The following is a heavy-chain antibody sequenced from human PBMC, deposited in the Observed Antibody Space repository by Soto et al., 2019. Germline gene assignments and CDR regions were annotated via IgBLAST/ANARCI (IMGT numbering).Heavy chain of an antibody. J-gene: IGHJ5*02. CDR2: ISYDGDNK. V-gene: IGHV3-30*14. D-gene: IGHD3-9*01. CDR3: ARASYFSEKTAYYAKSFKWFDP. Sequence: QVQLLESGGGVVQSGRSLRLSCAASGFTFSGSEMHWVRQAPGKGLEWVAFISYDGDNKYYADSVKGRFTVSRDNSRNTLQLQMDSLRPEDTAVYYCARASYFSEKTAYYAKSFKWFDPWGQGTLLTVSS. CDR1: GFTFSGSE.